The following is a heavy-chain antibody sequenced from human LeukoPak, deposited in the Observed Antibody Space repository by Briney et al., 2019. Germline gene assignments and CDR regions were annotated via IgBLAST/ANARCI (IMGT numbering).Heavy chain of an antibody. CDR3: ARGGSSTLFDY. V-gene: IGHV4-39*07. CDR1: GGSISSYY. CDR2: IYYSGST. J-gene: IGHJ4*02. D-gene: IGHD6-6*01. Sequence: SETLSLTCTVSGGSISSYYWSWIRQPPGKGLEWIGSIYYSGSTYYNPSLKSRVTISVDTSKNQFSLKLSSVTAADTAVYYCARGGSSTLFDYWGQGTLVTVSS.